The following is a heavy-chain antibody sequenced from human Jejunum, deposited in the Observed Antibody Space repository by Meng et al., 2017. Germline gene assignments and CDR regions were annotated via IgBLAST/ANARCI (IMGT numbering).Heavy chain of an antibody. V-gene: IGHV4-34*01. CDR2: IKHSGST. J-gene: IGHJ4*02. Sequence: QVPIQQGGAGLLRPSETLSLTCAVYGASFSGYKWNWIRQPPGKGLGWIGEIKHSGSTTYNPSLKSRVTMSVDTSKNQFSLKVDSVSAADTAVYYCARRLPYFDTGFYDFWGQGTLVTVSS. D-gene: IGHD3-9*01. CDR3: ARRLPYFDTGFYDF. CDR1: GASFSGYK.